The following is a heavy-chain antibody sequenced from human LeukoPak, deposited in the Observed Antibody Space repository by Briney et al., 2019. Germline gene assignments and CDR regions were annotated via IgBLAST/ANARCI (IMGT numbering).Heavy chain of an antibody. CDR3: AKEGGSWQFDY. V-gene: IGHV3-7*03. J-gene: IGHJ4*02. D-gene: IGHD3-10*01. Sequence: SGGSLRLSCAASGITFSRFWMSWVRQAPGKGLQWVANINQDGSEKHYVDSVKGRFTISRDNSKNTLYLQMNSLRAEDTAIYYCAKEGGSWQFDYWGQGTLVTVSS. CDR2: INQDGSEK. CDR1: GITFSRFW.